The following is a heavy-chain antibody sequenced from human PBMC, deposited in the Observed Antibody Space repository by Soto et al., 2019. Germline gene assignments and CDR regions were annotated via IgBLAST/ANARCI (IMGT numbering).Heavy chain of an antibody. CDR2: INPSGGSA. Sequence: ASVKVSCKASGYTFTSYYMHWVRQAPGQGLEWMGIINPSGGSANYAQKLQGRVTITTDTSTSTVYMELSSLRSEDTAAYYCARRIAAAGTYNWFDPWGQGTLVTVSS. CDR3: ARRIAAAGTYNWFDP. CDR1: GYTFTSYY. V-gene: IGHV1-46*01. J-gene: IGHJ5*02. D-gene: IGHD6-13*01.